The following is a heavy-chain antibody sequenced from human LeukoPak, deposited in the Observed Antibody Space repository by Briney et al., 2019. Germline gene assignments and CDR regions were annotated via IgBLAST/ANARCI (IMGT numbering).Heavy chain of an antibody. CDR1: GFTFSSYW. CDR3: ARVKDGGLGFDY. D-gene: IGHD4-23*01. J-gene: IGHJ4*02. V-gene: IGHV3-74*01. Sequence: GGSLRLSCAASGFTFSSYWMHWVRQAPGKGLVWVSRINSDGSVTTYADSVKGRFTISRENAKNSLYLQMNRLRAGDTAVYYCARVKDGGLGFDYWGQGTLVTVSS. CDR2: INSDGSVT.